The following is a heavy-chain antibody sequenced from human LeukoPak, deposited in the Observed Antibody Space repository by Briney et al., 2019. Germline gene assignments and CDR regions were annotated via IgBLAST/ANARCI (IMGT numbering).Heavy chain of an antibody. CDR3: AKDRPYISSWYGCSTP. V-gene: IGHV3-23*01. D-gene: IGHD6-13*01. CDR1: GFTFSSYA. CDR2: ISNSDDNT. J-gene: IGHJ5*02. Sequence: GGSLRLSCAASGFTFSSYAMSWVRQAPGKGLEWVSTISNSDDNTYYADSVKGRFTISRDSSRSTLYLQMHSLRAEDTAVYYCAKDRPYISSWYGCSTPWGQGTLVTVSS.